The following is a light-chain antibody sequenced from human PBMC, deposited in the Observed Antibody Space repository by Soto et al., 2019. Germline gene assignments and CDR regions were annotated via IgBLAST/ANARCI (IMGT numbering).Light chain of an antibody. J-gene: IGKJ1*01. V-gene: IGKV3-20*01. CDR3: QQYTKPVWT. CDR1: ESVNSRY. CDR2: GAS. Sequence: EIVLTQSPGTLSLSPGERATLSCRASESVNSRYLSWYQQRPGQAPRLLIYGASRRATGIPDRFSGSGSGTDFSLTIRGLEPEDFAVYYCQQYTKPVWTFGQGTKVEIK.